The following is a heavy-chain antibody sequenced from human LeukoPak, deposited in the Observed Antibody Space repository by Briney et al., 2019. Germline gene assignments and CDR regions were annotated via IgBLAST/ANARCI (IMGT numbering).Heavy chain of an antibody. CDR3: ASTKRGSYSNLLYY. D-gene: IGHD6-13*01. J-gene: IGHJ4*02. CDR1: GGSFSGYY. V-gene: IGHV4-34*01. CDR2: INHSGRT. Sequence: KPSETLSLTCAVYGGSFSGYYWSWLRQPPGKGLEWVGEINHSGRTNYNPSLKSGVNISVDKYKNQFALKLSSVTAADTAVYYCASTKRGSYSNLLYYWGQGTLVTVSS.